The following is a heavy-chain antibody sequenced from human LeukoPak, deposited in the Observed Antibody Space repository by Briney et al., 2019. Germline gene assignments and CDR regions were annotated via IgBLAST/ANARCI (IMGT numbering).Heavy chain of an antibody. D-gene: IGHD1-26*01. J-gene: IGHJ4*02. V-gene: IGHV3-23*01. CDR3: AKGVVGVTSPNSLDY. CDR1: GITFSTYA. Sequence: PGGSLRLSCAASGITFSTYAMSWVRQTPGRGLEWVSAITGSGVSTFYADSVKGRFTISRDNSKNTLFLQMNSLRAEDTAVYYCAKGVVGVTSPNSLDYWGQETLVTVSS. CDR2: ITGSGVST.